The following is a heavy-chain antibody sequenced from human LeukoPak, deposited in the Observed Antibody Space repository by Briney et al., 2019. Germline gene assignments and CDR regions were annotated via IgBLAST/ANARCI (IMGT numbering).Heavy chain of an antibody. Sequence: SQTLSLTCAISGDSVSSNSVTWNWIRQSPSRGLEWLGRTYYRSTLYNDYAVSVRGRITVNPDTSKNQFSLHLNSVTPEDTAVYYCARRLTQYDCFDPWGQGILVTVSS. J-gene: IGHJ5*02. V-gene: IGHV6-1*01. CDR2: TYYRSTLYN. CDR1: GDSVSSNSVT. CDR3: ARRLTQYDCFDP. D-gene: IGHD2-2*01.